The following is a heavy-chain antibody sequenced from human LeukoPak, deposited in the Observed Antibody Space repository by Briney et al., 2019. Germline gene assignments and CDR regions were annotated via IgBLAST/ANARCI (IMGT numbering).Heavy chain of an antibody. CDR3: ARLGVATVEDY. J-gene: IGHJ4*02. CDR1: GGSISSYY. D-gene: IGHD4-23*01. CDR2: IYYSGST. V-gene: IGHV4-59*08. Sequence: SETLSLTCTVSGGSISSYYWSWIRQPPGKGLEWIGYIYYSGSTNYNPSLKSRVTTSVDTSKNQFSLKLSSVTAADTAVYYCARLGVATVEDYWGQGTLVTVSS.